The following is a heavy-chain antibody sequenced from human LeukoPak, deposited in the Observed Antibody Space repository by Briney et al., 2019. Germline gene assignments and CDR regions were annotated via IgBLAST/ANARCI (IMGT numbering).Heavy chain of an antibody. V-gene: IGHV4-59*08. CDR3: ARAVVVVAAMDFDY. Sequence: SETLSLTCTVSGGSISSYYWSWIRQPPGKGLEWIGYIYYSGSTNYNPSLKGRVTISVDTSKNQFSLRLSSVTAADTAVYYCARAVVVVAAMDFDYWGQGTLVTVSS. J-gene: IGHJ4*02. D-gene: IGHD2-15*01. CDR1: GGSISSYY. CDR2: IYYSGST.